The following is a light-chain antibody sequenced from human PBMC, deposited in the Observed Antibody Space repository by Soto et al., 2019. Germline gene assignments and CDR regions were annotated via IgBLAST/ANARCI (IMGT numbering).Light chain of an antibody. CDR1: QSIKRSS. Sequence: EIVLTQSPATLSVSPGEGATLSCRASQSIKRSSLAWYQQKPGQAPRLLIYGASTRATGIPARFSGSGSGTDFTLTISRLEPEDFAVYYCQQYGSSPLTFGRGTKVDIK. CDR3: QQYGSSPLT. J-gene: IGKJ4*01. CDR2: GAS. V-gene: IGKV3-20*01.